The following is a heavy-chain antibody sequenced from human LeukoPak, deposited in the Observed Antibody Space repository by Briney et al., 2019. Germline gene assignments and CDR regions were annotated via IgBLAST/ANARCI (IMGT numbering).Heavy chain of an antibody. V-gene: IGHV4-59*01. J-gene: IGHJ6*03. Sequence: SETLSLTCTVSGGSISSYYWSWLRQPPGKGLEWIGYIYYSESTNYNPSLKSRVTISVDTSKNQFSLKLSSVTAADTAVYYCAREYNGSGYGYPYYYMDVWGKGTTVTVSS. D-gene: IGHD5-18*01. CDR3: AREYNGSGYGYPYYYMDV. CDR2: IYYSEST. CDR1: GGSISSYY.